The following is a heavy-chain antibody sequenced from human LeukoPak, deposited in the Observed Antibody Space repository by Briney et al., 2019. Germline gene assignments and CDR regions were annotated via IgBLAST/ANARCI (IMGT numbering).Heavy chain of an antibody. D-gene: IGHD3-10*01. J-gene: IGHJ5*02. CDR2: IRYDESKI. Sequence: QPWGSLRLSCAASGFSFRDYGMPWVRQGPGKGLEGVAFIRYDESKIYYTDSVKGRFTISRDNPKNSLYLQMNSLRAEDTAVYYCARTFGSGSYFQNWFDPWGQGTLVTVSS. CDR3: ARTFGSGSYFQNWFDP. V-gene: IGHV3-30*02. CDR1: GFSFRDYG.